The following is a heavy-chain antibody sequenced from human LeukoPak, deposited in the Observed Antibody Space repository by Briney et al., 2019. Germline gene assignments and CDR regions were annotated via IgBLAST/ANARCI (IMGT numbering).Heavy chain of an antibody. D-gene: IGHD3-10*01. CDR2: VKSDGSDT. J-gene: IGHJ4*02. CDR3: TTGIGNYYYY. Sequence: PGGSLRLSCAASGSTFSRYWMHWVRQAPGKGLVRVSRVKSDGSDTIYADSVKGRFTISRDNAKNTLYLQMDSLRAEDTAVYYCTTGIGNYYYYWGQGTLVTVAS. CDR1: GSTFSRYW. V-gene: IGHV3-74*01.